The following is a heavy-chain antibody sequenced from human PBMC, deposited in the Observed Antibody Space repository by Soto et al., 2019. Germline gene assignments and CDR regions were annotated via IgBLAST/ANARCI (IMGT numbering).Heavy chain of an antibody. CDR3: ARVAGYSSGWYYYYYGMDV. CDR1: GGSISSYY. Sequence: SETLSLTCTVSGGSISSYYWSWIRQPPGKGLEWIGYIYYSGSTNYNPSLKSRVTISVDTSKNQFSLKLSSVTAADTAVYYCARVAGYSSGWYYYYYGMDVWGQGTTVTVSS. CDR2: IYYSGST. V-gene: IGHV4-59*12. D-gene: IGHD6-19*01. J-gene: IGHJ6*02.